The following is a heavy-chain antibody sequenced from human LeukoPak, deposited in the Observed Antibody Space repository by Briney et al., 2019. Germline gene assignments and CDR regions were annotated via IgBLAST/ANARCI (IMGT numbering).Heavy chain of an antibody. CDR2: TYYRSKWYN. V-gene: IGHV6-1*01. J-gene: IGHJ4*02. Sequence: SQTLSLTCAISGDSVSSNSAAWNWIRQPPSRGLEWLGRTYYRSKWYNDYAVSVKSRITINPDTSKNQFSLKLSSVTAADTAVYYCARGRDSSGYYAGDFDYWGQGTLVTVSS. CDR3: ARGRDSSGYYAGDFDY. D-gene: IGHD3-22*01. CDR1: GDSVSSNSAA.